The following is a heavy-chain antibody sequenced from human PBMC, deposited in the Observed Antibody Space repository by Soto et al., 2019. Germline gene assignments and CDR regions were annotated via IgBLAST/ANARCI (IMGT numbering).Heavy chain of an antibody. CDR1: GSSLSAYY. D-gene: IGHD3-16*01. CDR2: VYYTGST. CDR3: ARTRMIESWIDS. V-gene: IGHV4-59*01. Sequence: PSETLSLTCNVAGSSLSAYYWSWIRQPPGKGLEWIGYVYYTGSTLYNPSLKSRVTISVDMSKKEFSLRLSSVIAADTAVYYCARTRMIESWIDSWGQGTPVTVSS. J-gene: IGHJ4*02.